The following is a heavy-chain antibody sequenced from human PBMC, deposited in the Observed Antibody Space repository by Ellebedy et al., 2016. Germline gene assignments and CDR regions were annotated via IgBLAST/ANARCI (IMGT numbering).Heavy chain of an antibody. J-gene: IGHJ4*02. CDR3: ARDGSEWSRDY. V-gene: IGHV3-7*01. CDR1: GFTFSRFW. D-gene: IGHD3-3*01. CDR2: INQDGSEK. Sequence: GESLKISCAASGFTFSRFWMSWVRQAPGKGLEWVANINQDGSEKYYVDSVKGRFTISRDNAKNSLFLQMNSLRVEDTAVYYCARDGSEWSRDYWGQGTLVTVSS.